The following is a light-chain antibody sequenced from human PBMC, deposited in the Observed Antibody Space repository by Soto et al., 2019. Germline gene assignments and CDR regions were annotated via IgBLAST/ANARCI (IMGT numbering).Light chain of an antibody. V-gene: IGKV3-15*01. CDR3: QHYSNRPRT. CDR2: GAS. J-gene: IGKJ1*01. Sequence: EIVMTQSPATLSVSPGERATLSCRASQSVSSNLAWYQQKPGQAPRLLIYGASTRATGIPARFSGSGSGTEFTLTISSLQSEDFAVYYCQHYSNRPRTFGQGTKVEIQ. CDR1: QSVSSN.